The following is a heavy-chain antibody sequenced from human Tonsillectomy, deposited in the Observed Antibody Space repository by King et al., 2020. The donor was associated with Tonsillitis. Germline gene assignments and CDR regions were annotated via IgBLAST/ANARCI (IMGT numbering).Heavy chain of an antibody. V-gene: IGHV3-15*01. J-gene: IGHJ3*02. CDR1: GFTFSNAG. CDR3: TSATYYYDSSGYKQGDAFDI. D-gene: IGHD3-22*01. Sequence: VQLVESGGGLVKLGGSLRLSCASSGFTFSNAGMSWVRQAPGKGLEWVGRIKSKTDGGPTDYAAPVKGRFTISRDEPKNTLYLQMNSLKTEDTAVYYCTSATYYYDSSGYKQGDAFDIWGQGTMVTVSS. CDR2: IKSKTDGGPT.